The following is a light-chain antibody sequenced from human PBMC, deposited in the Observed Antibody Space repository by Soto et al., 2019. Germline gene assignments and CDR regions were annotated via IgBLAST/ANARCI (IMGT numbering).Light chain of an antibody. CDR1: QSVGSY. Sequence: EIVLTQSPATLSLSPGDRATLSYRASQSVGSYLGWYQQRPGQAPRLLIYDASNRATGIPARFSGSGSGTDFPLTISSLEPEDFAVYYCQQRSDWPSTFGGGTKVEIK. CDR2: DAS. CDR3: QQRSDWPST. J-gene: IGKJ4*01. V-gene: IGKV3-11*01.